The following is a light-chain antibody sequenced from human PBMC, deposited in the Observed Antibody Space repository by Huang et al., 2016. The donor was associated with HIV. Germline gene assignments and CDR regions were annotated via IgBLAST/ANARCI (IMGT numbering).Light chain of an antibody. J-gene: IGKJ2*01. V-gene: IGKV3-15*01. CDR2: GAS. Sequence: EIIMTPSPAPLSLSPGGGASLSCRANQSVATNLAWYLHRPGQSPSVLSFGASTGASGLPGRFSGSGSGTQFTLNDSGLQSEDLAVYYCQQYQNWPYTFGQGTKLEI. CDR3: QQYQNWPYT. CDR1: QSVATN.